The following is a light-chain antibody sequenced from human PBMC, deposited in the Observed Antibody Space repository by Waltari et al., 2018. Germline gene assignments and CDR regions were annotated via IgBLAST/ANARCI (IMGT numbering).Light chain of an antibody. CDR1: NSDVGSLGL. Sequence: QSALIQPASLSGSPGQSITLSCTGINSDVGSLGLVSWYQQHPGKAPKLILYDVTTPPSGVSGRFSGPRSGDTASLTSSTLQAEDEADYYCCSYANYVTFFGGGTKLTVL. CDR3: CSYANYVTF. CDR2: DVT. J-gene: IGLJ2*01. V-gene: IGLV2-23*02.